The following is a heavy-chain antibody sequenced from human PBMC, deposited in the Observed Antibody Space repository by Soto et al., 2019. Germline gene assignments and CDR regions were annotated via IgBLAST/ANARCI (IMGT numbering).Heavy chain of an antibody. CDR2: ISARGGSL. CDR1: GFSFSSYA. Sequence: DVQLLESGGGLVQPGGSLRLSCAASGFSFSSYAMVWVRQAPGKGLEWVSVISARGGSLYLADSVKGRFTISRDNSKNVLSLEMNSLRAEDTAIYFCAKGSIEYSASVDNWGQGTLVLVSS. CDR3: AKGSIEYSASVDN. J-gene: IGHJ4*02. V-gene: IGHV3-23*01. D-gene: IGHD4-4*01.